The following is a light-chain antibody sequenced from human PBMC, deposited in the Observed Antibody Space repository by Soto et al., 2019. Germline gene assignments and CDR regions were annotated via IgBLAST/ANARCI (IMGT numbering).Light chain of an antibody. CDR2: GSS. CDR3: QQYSNPLLT. Sequence: IVLTQSPGTLSLSPGERATLSCGASQSVTNNFLAWYQQKPGQAPRLLIYGSSSRATGVPERFSGSGSGTDFTLTISRLEPGDFAVYYCQQYSNPLLTFGPGTKVDIK. V-gene: IGKV3-20*01. CDR1: QSVTNNF. J-gene: IGKJ3*01.